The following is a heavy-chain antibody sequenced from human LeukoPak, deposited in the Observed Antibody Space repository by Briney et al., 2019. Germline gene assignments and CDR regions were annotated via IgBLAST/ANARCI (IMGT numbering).Heavy chain of an antibody. J-gene: IGHJ4*02. CDR1: GGTFSNYA. CDR3: ARALVVPAAMDY. V-gene: IGHV1-69*06. CDR2: IIPIFGTA. D-gene: IGHD2-2*01. Sequence: SVKASCKASGGTFSNYAISWVRQAPGQGLEWMGGIIPIFGTANYAQKFQGRVTITADKSTSTAYMELSSLRSEDTAVYYCARALVVPAAMDYWGQGTLVTVSS.